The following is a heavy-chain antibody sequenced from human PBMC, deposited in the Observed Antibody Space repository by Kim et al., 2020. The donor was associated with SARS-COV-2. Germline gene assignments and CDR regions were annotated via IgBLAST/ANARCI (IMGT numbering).Heavy chain of an antibody. D-gene: IGHD3-16*01. CDR3: VRQGGDY. V-gene: IGHV3-73*01. CDR1: GFTFSGSN. J-gene: IGHJ4*02. Sequence: GGSLRLSCAASGFTFSGSNVHWVRQASGKGLEWIGLIRSKANSYATDYAASVKGRFTISRDDSKNTAYLQMDSLKTEDTAVYYCVRQGGDYGGQGTLVTV. CDR2: IRSKANSYAT.